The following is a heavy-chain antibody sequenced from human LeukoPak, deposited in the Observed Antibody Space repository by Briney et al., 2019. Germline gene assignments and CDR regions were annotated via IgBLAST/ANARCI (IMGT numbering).Heavy chain of an antibody. D-gene: IGHD2-21*02. CDR3: AREFRLYYFDY. V-gene: IGHV4-59*01. Sequence: PSETLSLTCTVSGGSISSYYWSWIRQPPGKGLEWIGNIYYSGSTNYNPSLKSRVTISVDTSKNQFSLKLSSVTAADTAVYYCAREFRLYYFDYWGQGTLVTVSS. J-gene: IGHJ4*02. CDR2: IYYSGST. CDR1: GGSISSYY.